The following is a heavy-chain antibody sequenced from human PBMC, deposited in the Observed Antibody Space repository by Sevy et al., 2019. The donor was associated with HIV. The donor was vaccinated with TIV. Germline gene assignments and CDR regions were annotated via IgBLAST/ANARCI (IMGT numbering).Heavy chain of an antibody. CDR1: GYTFSNYW. J-gene: IGHJ4*02. D-gene: IGHD2-2*01. CDR2: IYPGDSDT. CDR3: ARYPMVVVPAAEYYFDY. Sequence: GESLKISCKGSGYTFSNYWIGWVRQMPGKGLEWMGVIYPGDSDTRYSPSFQGQVNISADKSSSTAYLQWSSLKTSETAIYYCARYPMVVVPAAEYYFDYWGQGTLVTVSS. V-gene: IGHV5-51*01.